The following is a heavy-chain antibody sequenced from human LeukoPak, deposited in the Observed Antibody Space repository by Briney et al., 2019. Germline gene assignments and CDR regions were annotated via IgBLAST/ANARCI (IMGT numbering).Heavy chain of an antibody. CDR2: VSGSGSTT. D-gene: IGHD3-22*01. Sequence: PGGSLRLSCAASGFTFSSHAMSWVRQAPGKGLEWVSAVSGSGSTTYYADSVKGRFTISRDNSKNTLYLQMNSLRAEDTAVYYCAKDAFQDISAYYSPFDSWGQGTLVTVSS. J-gene: IGHJ4*02. CDR1: GFTFSSHA. V-gene: IGHV3-23*01. CDR3: AKDAFQDISAYYSPFDS.